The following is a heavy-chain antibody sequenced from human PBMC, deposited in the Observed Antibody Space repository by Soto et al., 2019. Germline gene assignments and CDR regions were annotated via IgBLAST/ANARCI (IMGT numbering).Heavy chain of an antibody. Sequence: SETLSLTCSVSGGSITSHYCSWFRQPPGKGLEWIGYIHHSGSTSYNPSLKSRVTMSVDTSKNHFSLKVNSVTAADTALYYCAHILSGSQFNYWGQGTPVTVSS. V-gene: IGHV4-59*08. D-gene: IGHD3-9*01. J-gene: IGHJ4*02. CDR3: AHILSGSQFNY. CDR1: GGSITSHY. CDR2: IHHSGST.